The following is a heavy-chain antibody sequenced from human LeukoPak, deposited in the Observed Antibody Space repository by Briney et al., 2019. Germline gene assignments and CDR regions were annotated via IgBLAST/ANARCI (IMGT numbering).Heavy chain of an antibody. V-gene: IGHV3-74*01. Sequence: GGSLRLSCAASGFTFNNYWMHWVRHAPGKGPVWVSRINNDGSGTNNADSVKGRFTISRDNTKNTLYLQMNSLRPEDTAVYYCASGRNGGYFDYWGPGTLVTVSS. J-gene: IGHJ4*02. CDR2: INNDGSGT. CDR1: GFTFNNYW. CDR3: ASGRNGGYFDY. D-gene: IGHD2-8*01.